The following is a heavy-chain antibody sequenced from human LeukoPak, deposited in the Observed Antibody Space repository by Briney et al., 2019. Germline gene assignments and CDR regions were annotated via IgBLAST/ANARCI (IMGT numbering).Heavy chain of an antibody. CDR2: INWNGGST. V-gene: IGHV3-20*04. D-gene: IGHD4-17*01. CDR3: ARDPPWQRPLASSLDYGDYYWGAYFDY. CDR1: GFTFDDYG. Sequence: GGSLRLSCAASGFTFDDYGMSWVRQAPGKGLEWVSGINWNGGSTGYADSVKGRFTISRDNAKNSLYLQMNSLRAEDTALYYCARDPPWQRPLASSLDYGDYYWGAYFDYWGQGTLVTVSS. J-gene: IGHJ4*02.